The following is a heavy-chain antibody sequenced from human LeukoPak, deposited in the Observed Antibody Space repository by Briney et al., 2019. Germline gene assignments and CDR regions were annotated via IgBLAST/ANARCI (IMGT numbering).Heavy chain of an antibody. V-gene: IGHV3-30*04. J-gene: IGHJ4*02. Sequence: QPGGSLRLSCAASGFSFSSFAMHWVRQAPGKGLEWVAVISYDGSNKYYADSVKGRFTISRDNSKNTLYLQMNSLRAEDTALYYCARGVYSGYEIDYWGQGTLLTVSS. CDR1: GFSFSSFA. D-gene: IGHD5-12*01. CDR2: ISYDGSNK. CDR3: ARGVYSGYEIDY.